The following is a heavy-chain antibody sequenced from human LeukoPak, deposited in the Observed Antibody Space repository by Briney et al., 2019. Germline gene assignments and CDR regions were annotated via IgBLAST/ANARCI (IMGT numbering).Heavy chain of an antibody. CDR3: ARSAFAPGIAAAGTAWDYYYYYMDV. Sequence: GESLKISCKGSGYSFTSYWIGWVRQMPGKGLEWMGIIYPGDSDTRYSPSFQGQVTISADKSISTAYLQWSSLKASDTAMYYCARSAFAPGIAAAGTAWDYYYYYMDVWGKGTTVTVSS. J-gene: IGHJ6*03. CDR2: IYPGDSDT. D-gene: IGHD6-13*01. CDR1: GYSFTSYW. V-gene: IGHV5-51*01.